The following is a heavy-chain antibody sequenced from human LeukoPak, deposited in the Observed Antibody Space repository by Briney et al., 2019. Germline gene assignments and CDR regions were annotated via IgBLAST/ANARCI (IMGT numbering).Heavy chain of an antibody. Sequence: SETLSLTCAVSGGSISSTNSYWGWIRQPPGKGLEWIGSIYYSGSTYYNPSLKSRVTISVDTSKNHFSLKLSSVTAADTAVFYCARTTVTTSNPFAPWAQEILVTVSS. V-gene: IGHV4-39*02. J-gene: IGHJ5*02. D-gene: IGHD4-17*01. CDR1: GGSISSTNSY. CDR2: IYYSGST. CDR3: ARTTVTTSNPFAP.